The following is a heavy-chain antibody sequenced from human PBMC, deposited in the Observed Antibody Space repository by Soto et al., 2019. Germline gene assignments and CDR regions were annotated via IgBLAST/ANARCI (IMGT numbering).Heavy chain of an antibody. CDR2: ISWNSGSI. D-gene: IGHD2-2*02. CDR3: AKDIWVEWYCSSTSCYNVPGYMDV. Sequence: GGSLRLSCAASGFTFDDYAMHWVRQAPGKGLEWVSGISWNSGSIGYADSVKGRFTISRDNAKNSLYLQMNSLRAEDTALYYCAKDIWVEWYCSSTSCYNVPGYMDVWGKGTTVTVSS. V-gene: IGHV3-9*01. J-gene: IGHJ6*03. CDR1: GFTFDDYA.